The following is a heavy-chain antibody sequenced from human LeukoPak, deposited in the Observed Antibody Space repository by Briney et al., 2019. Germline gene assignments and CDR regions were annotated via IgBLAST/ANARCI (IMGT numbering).Heavy chain of an antibody. CDR1: GFTFSTYW. J-gene: IGHJ6*02. D-gene: IGHD3-22*01. CDR2: MRRDGNEI. Sequence: PGGSLRLSCSASGFTFSTYWMSWVRQAPGKGLEWVANMRRDGNEIYYLDSVRGRFTISRDNAKNSLYLQMNSLRAEDTAVYYCARDRHYDSSGYYYYYYGMDVWGQGTTVTVSS. V-gene: IGHV3-7*01. CDR3: ARDRHYDSSGYYYYYYGMDV.